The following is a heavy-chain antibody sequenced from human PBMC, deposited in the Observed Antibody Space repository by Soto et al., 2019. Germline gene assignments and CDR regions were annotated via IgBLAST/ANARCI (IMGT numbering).Heavy chain of an antibody. CDR2: IYYSGST. J-gene: IGHJ5*02. CDR3: ARGGGIPWGIAAAAPHPTYNWFDP. CDR1: GGSISSYY. D-gene: IGHD6-13*01. V-gene: IGHV4-59*08. Sequence: SETLSLTCTVSGGSISSYYWSWIRQPPGKGLEWIGYIYYSGSTNYNPSLKSRVTISVDTSKNQFSLKLSSVTAADTAVYYCARGGGIPWGIAAAAPHPTYNWFDPWGQGTLVTVSS.